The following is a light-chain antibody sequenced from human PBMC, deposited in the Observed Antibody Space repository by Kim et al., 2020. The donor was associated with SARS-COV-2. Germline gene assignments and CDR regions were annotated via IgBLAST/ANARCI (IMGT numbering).Light chain of an antibody. CDR3: QQYGSSPWT. CDR1: QRVSSSY. J-gene: IGKJ1*01. CDR2: GAS. Sequence: EIVLTQSPGTLSLSPGERATLSCRASQRVSSSYLAWYQQKPGQAPRLLIYGASSRATGIPDRFSGSGSATDFTLTISRLEPEDFAVYYCQQYGSSPWTFGQGTKVDIK. V-gene: IGKV3-20*01.